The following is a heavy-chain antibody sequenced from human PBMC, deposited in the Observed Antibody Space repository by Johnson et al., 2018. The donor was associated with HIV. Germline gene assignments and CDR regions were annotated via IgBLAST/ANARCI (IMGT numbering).Heavy chain of an antibody. V-gene: IGHV3-11*04. CDR2: IRGSDRTT. J-gene: IGHJ3*02. Sequence: QVQLVESGGGLVKPGGSLRLSCAASGFSFSDYYMSCIRQAPGRGLEWVSYIRGSDRTTYYAESVRGRFTISRDIVKNSLCPQINSLRAEDTVLYYCARDDTWGDAFDIWGQGTMVTVSS. CDR1: GFSFSDYY. D-gene: IGHD1-26*01. CDR3: ARDDTWGDAFDI.